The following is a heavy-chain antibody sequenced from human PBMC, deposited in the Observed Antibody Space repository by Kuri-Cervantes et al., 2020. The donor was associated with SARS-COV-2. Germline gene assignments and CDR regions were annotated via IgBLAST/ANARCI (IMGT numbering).Heavy chain of an antibody. CDR3: ARPGGFLDV. V-gene: IGHV4-34*01. Sequence: SETLSLTCAFYGESFSGYYWNWIRQPPGKGLEWIGEVNHRGSTNYNPSLKSRVTISVDTSKNQFSLKLSSVTAADTAVYYCARPGGFLDVWGKGTTVTVSS. D-gene: IGHD4-23*01. CDR2: VNHRGST. J-gene: IGHJ6*04. CDR1: GESFSGYY.